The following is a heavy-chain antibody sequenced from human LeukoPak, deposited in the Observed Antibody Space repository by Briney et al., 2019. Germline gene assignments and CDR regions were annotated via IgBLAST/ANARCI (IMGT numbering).Heavy chain of an antibody. J-gene: IGHJ1*01. CDR2: ISYDGSNK. V-gene: IGHV3-30-3*01. Sequence: PGRSLRLSCAASGFTFSSYAMHWVRQAPGKGLEWVAVISYDGSNKYYADSVKGRFTISRDNSKNTLYLQMNSLRAEDTAVYYCAREGVGATRRYFQHWGQGTLVTVSS. D-gene: IGHD1-26*01. CDR1: GFTFSSYA. CDR3: AREGVGATRRYFQH.